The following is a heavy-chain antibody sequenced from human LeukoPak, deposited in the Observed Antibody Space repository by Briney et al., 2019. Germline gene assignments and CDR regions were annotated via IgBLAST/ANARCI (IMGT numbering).Heavy chain of an antibody. CDR3: ARDYDILTGYPPYYYYGMDV. J-gene: IGHJ6*02. CDR1: GGTFSSYA. D-gene: IGHD3-9*01. CDR2: IIPILGIA. V-gene: IGHV1-69*04. Sequence: SVKVSCKASGGTFSSYAISWVRQAPGQGLEWMGGIIPILGIANYAQKFQGRVTITADKSTSTAYMELSSLRSEDTAVYYCARDYDILTGYPPYYYYGMDVWGQGTTVTVSS.